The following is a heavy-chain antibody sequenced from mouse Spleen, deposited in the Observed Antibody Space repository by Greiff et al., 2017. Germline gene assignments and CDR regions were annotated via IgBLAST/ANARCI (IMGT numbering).Heavy chain of an antibody. Sequence: EVKLVESGGGLVKPGGSLKLSCAASGFTFSDYGMHWVRQAPEKGLEWVAYISSGSSTIYYADTVKGRFTISRDNAKNTLFLQMTSLRSEDTAMYYCARTESSNYYGSSYFDYWGQGTTLTVSS. CDR1: GFTFSDYG. J-gene: IGHJ2*01. CDR2: ISSGSSTI. CDR3: ARTESSNYYGSSYFDY. D-gene: IGHD1-1*01. V-gene: IGHV5-17*01.